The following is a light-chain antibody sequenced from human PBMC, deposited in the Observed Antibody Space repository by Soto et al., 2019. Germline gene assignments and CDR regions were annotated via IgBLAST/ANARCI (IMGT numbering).Light chain of an antibody. CDR1: QSLITRY. CDR2: GAS. CDR3: QQYGTSPT. V-gene: IGKV3-20*01. Sequence: EIVLTQSPGTLSLFPGERATLSCRASQSLITRYFAWYQQKPGQAPRLLIYGASSRATGIPDRFSGSGSGTAFTLTISRLEPEDFAVYSCQQYGTSPTFGQGTRLEIK. J-gene: IGKJ5*01.